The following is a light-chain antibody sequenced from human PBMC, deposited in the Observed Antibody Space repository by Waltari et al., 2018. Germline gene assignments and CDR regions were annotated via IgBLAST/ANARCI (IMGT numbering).Light chain of an antibody. J-gene: IGKJ2*01. CDR1: QSINNW. V-gene: IGKV1-5*03. Sequence: IQMTQSPSTLSASVGDRVRITCRASQSINNWLAWYQQKSGKAPKLLLYKASSLESGVPSRFSGSGYGTEFTLTISSLQPDDFATYYCQQYTGYSYTFGQGTKLEIK. CDR2: KAS. CDR3: QQYTGYSYT.